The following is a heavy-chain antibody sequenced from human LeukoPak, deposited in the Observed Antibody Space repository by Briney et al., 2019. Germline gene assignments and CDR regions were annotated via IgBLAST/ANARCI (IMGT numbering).Heavy chain of an antibody. V-gene: IGHV4-4*02. CDR2: IYHTGST. J-gene: IGHJ4*02. CDR3: GRLMAGLD. D-gene: IGHD6-19*01. CDR1: GGSISSNNW. Sequence: SGTLSLTCAVSGGSISSNNWWSWVRQPPGRGLEWIADIYHTGSTNYSPSLKSRVTISVDKSKNQFFLKLNSVTAADTAVYYCGRLMAGLDWGQGTLVTVSS.